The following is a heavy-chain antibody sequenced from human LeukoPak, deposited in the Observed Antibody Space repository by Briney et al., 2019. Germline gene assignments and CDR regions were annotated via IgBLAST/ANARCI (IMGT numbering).Heavy chain of an antibody. CDR2: INSDGSST. CDR3: ARVVYSGSYAHPPWFDP. V-gene: IGHV3-74*01. J-gene: IGHJ5*02. CDR1: GFTFSSYW. D-gene: IGHD1-26*01. Sequence: PGGSLRLSCAASGFTFSSYWMHWVRQAPGKGLVWVSRINSDGSSTSYADSVKGRFTTSRDNAKNTLYLQMNSLRAEDTAVYYCARVVYSGSYAHPPWFDPWGQGTLVTVSS.